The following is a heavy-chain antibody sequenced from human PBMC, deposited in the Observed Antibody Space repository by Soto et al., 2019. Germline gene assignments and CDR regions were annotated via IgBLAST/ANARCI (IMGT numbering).Heavy chain of an antibody. Sequence: QVQLVQSGADVKKPGASVKVSCKASGYTFATYDFAWVRQATGQGLEWMGWMNPNTGNTGYAQACRGRVTMTRNTSITTAYMELSSLRSEDTAVYFCARRKERSGPYYLDYWGQGTLVTVSS. D-gene: IGHD6-25*01. CDR2: MNPNTGNT. CDR3: ARRKERSGPYYLDY. V-gene: IGHV1-8*01. CDR1: GYTFATYD. J-gene: IGHJ4*02.